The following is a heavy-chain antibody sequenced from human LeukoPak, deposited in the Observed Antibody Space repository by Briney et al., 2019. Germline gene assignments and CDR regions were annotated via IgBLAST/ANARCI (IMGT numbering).Heavy chain of an antibody. Sequence: GGSLRLSCAASGFTFSSYGMHWVRQAPGKGLEWVAFIRYDGSNKYYADSVKGRFTISRDNSKNTLYLQMNSLRAEDTAVYYCAKDQWELLLGIDYWGQGTLVTVSS. CDR3: AKDQWELLLGIDY. CDR2: IRYDGSNK. J-gene: IGHJ4*02. V-gene: IGHV3-30*02. D-gene: IGHD1-26*01. CDR1: GFTFSSYG.